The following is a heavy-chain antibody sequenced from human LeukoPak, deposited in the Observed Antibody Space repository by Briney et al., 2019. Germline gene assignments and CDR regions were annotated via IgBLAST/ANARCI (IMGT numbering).Heavy chain of an antibody. CDR3: AREAVVVVAASLMDYYYMDV. D-gene: IGHD2-15*01. Sequence: SVKVSCKASGGTFSSYAISWVRQAPGQGLEWMGGIIPIFGTANYAQKFQGRVTITTDESTSTAYMELSSLRSEDTAVYYCAREAVVVVAASLMDYYYMDVWGKGTTVTVSS. J-gene: IGHJ6*03. CDR2: IIPIFGTA. V-gene: IGHV1-69*05. CDR1: GGTFSSYA.